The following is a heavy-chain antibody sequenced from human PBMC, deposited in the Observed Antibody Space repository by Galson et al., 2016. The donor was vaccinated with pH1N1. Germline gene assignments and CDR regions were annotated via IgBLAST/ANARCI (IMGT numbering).Heavy chain of an antibody. D-gene: IGHD3-3*01. Sequence: CAISGDSVSSSSDTWNWIRPSPRRGLEWLGRIYHRSKWYYEYAPSLQGRLRISPDTSSNQMSPRLNSVTLDDAAVYYCAREVWLRRGYYIDHWGQGSLVTVSS. J-gene: IGHJ4*02. CDR2: IYHRSKWYY. CDR3: AREVWLRRGYYIDH. CDR1: GDSVSSSSDT. V-gene: IGHV6-1*01.